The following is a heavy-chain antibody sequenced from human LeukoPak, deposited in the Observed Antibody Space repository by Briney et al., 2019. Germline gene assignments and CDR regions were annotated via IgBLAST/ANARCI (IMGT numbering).Heavy chain of an antibody. Sequence: PGGSLRLSCAASGFTFSSYDMHWVRQATGKGLEWVSATGTAGDTYYPGSVKGRFTISRENAKNSLYLQMNSLRAGDTAVYYCARAGGPLSSSWYSVHYYYYYGMDVWGQGTTVTVSS. D-gene: IGHD6-13*01. J-gene: IGHJ6*02. CDR2: TGTAGDT. V-gene: IGHV3-13*01. CDR1: GFTFSSYD. CDR3: ARAGGPLSSSWYSVHYYYYYGMDV.